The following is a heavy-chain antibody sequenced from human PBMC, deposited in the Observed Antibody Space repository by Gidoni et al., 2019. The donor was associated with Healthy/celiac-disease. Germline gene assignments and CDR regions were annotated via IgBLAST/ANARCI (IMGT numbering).Heavy chain of an antibody. CDR3: ARGSSSWYKGQFDY. D-gene: IGHD6-13*01. J-gene: IGHJ4*02. V-gene: IGHV4-59*01. CDR1: GGSISSYY. Sequence: QVQLQESGPGLVKPSETLSLTCTVSGGSISSYYWSWIRQPPGKGLEWIGYIYYSGSTNYNPSLKSRVTISVDTSKNQFSLKLSSVTAADTAVYYCARGSSSWYKGQFDYWGQGTLVTVSS. CDR2: IYYSGST.